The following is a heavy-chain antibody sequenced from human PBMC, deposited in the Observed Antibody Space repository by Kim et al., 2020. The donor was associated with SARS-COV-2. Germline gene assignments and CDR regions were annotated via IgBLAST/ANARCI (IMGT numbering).Heavy chain of an antibody. CDR3: ARDLGYGPGWPNDAFDI. V-gene: IGHV4-59*13. D-gene: IGHD1-1*01. CDR1: GGSISSYY. Sequence: SETLSLTCTVSGGSISSYYWSWIRQPPGKGLEWIGYIYYSGSTNYNPSLKSRVTISVDTSKNQFSLKLSSVTAADTAVYYCARDLGYGPGWPNDAFDIWGQGTMVTVSS. J-gene: IGHJ3*02. CDR2: IYYSGST.